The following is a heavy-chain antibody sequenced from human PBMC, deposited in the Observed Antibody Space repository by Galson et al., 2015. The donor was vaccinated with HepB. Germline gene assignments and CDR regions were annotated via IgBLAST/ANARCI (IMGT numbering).Heavy chain of an antibody. CDR3: AKGGCSSGACSLDY. CDR2: ISYDGSNT. Sequence: LEWLAVISYDGSNTYYADSVKGRFTISRDNANNTLNLQVNSLRAEDTAVYYCAKGGCSSGACSLDYWGQGTLVTVSS. V-gene: IGHV3-30*18. J-gene: IGHJ4*02. D-gene: IGHD2-2*01.